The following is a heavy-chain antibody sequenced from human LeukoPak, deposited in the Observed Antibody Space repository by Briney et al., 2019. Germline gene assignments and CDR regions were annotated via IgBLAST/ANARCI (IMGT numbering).Heavy chain of an antibody. D-gene: IGHD3-10*01. J-gene: IGHJ4*02. CDR3: ARDGFGDPKGEYFDY. CDR1: GYTFTSYY. V-gene: IGHV1-46*01. CDR2: INPSGGST. Sequence: ASVKVSCKASGYTFTSYYMHWVRQAPGQGLEWMGIINPSGGSTSYAQKFQGRVTMTRDTSTSTVYMELSSLRSEDTAVYYCARDGFGDPKGEYFDYWGQGTLVTVSS.